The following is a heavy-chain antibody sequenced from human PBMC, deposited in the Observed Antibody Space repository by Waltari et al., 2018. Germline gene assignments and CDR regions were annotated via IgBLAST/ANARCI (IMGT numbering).Heavy chain of an antibody. J-gene: IGHJ4*02. V-gene: IGHV3-9*01. CDR3: AKVYGSGSSSLDY. D-gene: IGHD3-10*01. Sequence: EVQLVESGGGLVQPGRSLRLSCAASGFTFDVYAMHWVRHAPGRGLEWVSGISWNSGSIGYADSVKGRFTISRDNAKNSLYLQMNSLRAEDTALYYCAKVYGSGSSSLDYWGQGTLVTVSS. CDR2: ISWNSGSI. CDR1: GFTFDVYA.